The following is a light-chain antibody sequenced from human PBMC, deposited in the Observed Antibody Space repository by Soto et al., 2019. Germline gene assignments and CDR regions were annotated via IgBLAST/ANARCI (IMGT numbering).Light chain of an antibody. CDR2: EVT. V-gene: IGLV2-8*01. CDR3: SSYATGDNYV. CDR1: SSDVGGYNH. J-gene: IGLJ1*01. Sequence: QSALTQPPSASGSPGQSVTISCTGTSSDVGGYNHVSWYQQHPGKAPKVVIYEVTKRPSGVPDRFSGSKSGNTASLTVSGLHAEDEADYYCSSYATGDNYVFGSGTKLTVL.